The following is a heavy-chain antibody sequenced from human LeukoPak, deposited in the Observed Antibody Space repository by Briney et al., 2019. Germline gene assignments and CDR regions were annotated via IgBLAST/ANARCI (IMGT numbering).Heavy chain of an antibody. CDR2: IWYDGSNK. J-gene: IGHJ4*02. D-gene: IGHD5-12*01. CDR3: AKDTSGYDPYYFDY. V-gene: IGHV3-33*06. CDR1: GFTFSSYG. Sequence: GGSLRLSCVASGFTFSSYGMHWVRQAPGKGLEWVAVIWYDGSNKYYADSVKGRFTISRDNSKNTLYLQMNSLRAEDTAVYYCAKDTSGYDPYYFDYWGQGTLVTVSS.